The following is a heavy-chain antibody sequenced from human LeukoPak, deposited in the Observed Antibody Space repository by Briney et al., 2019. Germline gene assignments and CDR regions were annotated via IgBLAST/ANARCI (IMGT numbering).Heavy chain of an antibody. CDR1: GYTFTSYD. CDR2: MNPNSGNT. V-gene: IGHV1-8*01. Sequence: GASVKVSCKASGYTFTSYDINWVRQATGQGLEWMGWMNPNSGNTGYAQKFQGRVTMTRNTSISTAHMELSSLRSEDTAVYYCARTYYDSSGYYSLGVFDYWGQGTLVTVSS. D-gene: IGHD3-22*01. J-gene: IGHJ4*02. CDR3: ARTYYDSSGYYSLGVFDY.